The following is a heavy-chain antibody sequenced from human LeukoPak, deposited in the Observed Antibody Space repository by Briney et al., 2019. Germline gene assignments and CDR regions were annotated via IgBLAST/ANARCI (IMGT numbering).Heavy chain of an antibody. V-gene: IGHV4-39*01. CDR1: GGSISSSSYY. Sequence: PSETLSLTCTVSGGSISSSSYYWGWIRQPPGKGLEWIGSIYYSGSTYYNPSLKSRVTISVDTSKNQFSLKLSSVTAADTAVYYCARDLRFGELFRPLDYWGQGTLVTVSS. CDR2: IYYSGST. D-gene: IGHD3-10*01. CDR3: ARDLRFGELFRPLDY. J-gene: IGHJ4*02.